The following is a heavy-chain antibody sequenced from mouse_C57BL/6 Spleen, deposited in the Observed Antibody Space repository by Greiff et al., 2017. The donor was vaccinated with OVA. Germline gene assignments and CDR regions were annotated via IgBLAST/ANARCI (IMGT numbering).Heavy chain of an antibody. CDR3: ARGGLGMWDFNG. Sequence: EVHLVESGGGLVQPGGSLKLSCAASGFTFSDYYMYWVRQTPEKRLEWVAYISNGGGSTYYPDTVKGRFTISRDNAKNTLYLQMSRLKSEDTAMYYCARGGLGMWDFNGWGTRTTVTVSS. CDR1: GFTFSDYY. V-gene: IGHV5-12*01. D-gene: IGHD4-1*01. CDR2: ISNGGGST. J-gene: IGHJ1*03.